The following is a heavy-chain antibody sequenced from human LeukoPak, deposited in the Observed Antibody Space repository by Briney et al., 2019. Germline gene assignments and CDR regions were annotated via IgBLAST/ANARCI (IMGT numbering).Heavy chain of an antibody. J-gene: IGHJ4*02. Sequence: SETLSLTCTVSGDSISSYYWSWIRQPPRNGLEWIGYIYYSGSTYYNPSLKSRVTISVHTSKNQFSLKLSSVTAADTAVYYCARTVYGWYFDYWGQGILVIVSS. D-gene: IGHD6-19*01. CDR1: GDSISSYY. CDR2: IYYSGST. V-gene: IGHV4-59*01. CDR3: ARTVYGWYFDY.